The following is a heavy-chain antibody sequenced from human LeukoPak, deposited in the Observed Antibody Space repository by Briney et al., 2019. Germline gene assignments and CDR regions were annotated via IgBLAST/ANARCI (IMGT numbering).Heavy chain of an antibody. D-gene: IGHD2-2*01. CDR1: GFTFSSYS. Sequence: GGSLRLSCAASGFTFSSYSMNWVRQAPGKGLEWVSSISSSSSYIYYADSVKGRFTISRDNAKNSLYLQMNSLRAEDTAVYYCARGPRGSTSCADVWGKGTTVTVSS. CDR3: ARGPRGSTSCADV. J-gene: IGHJ6*04. CDR2: ISSSSSYI. V-gene: IGHV3-21*01.